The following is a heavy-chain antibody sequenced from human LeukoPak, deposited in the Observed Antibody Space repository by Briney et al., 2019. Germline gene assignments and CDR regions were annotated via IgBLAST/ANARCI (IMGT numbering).Heavy chain of an antibody. D-gene: IGHD6-13*01. Sequence: GGSLRLSCAASGFTFSSYSMNWVRQAPGKGLEWVPSISSSSSYIYYADSVKGRFTISRDNAKNSLYLQMNSLRAEDTAVYYCARDLDSSSWYGGGDYWGQGTLVTVSS. CDR1: GFTFSSYS. J-gene: IGHJ4*02. V-gene: IGHV3-21*01. CDR3: ARDLDSSSWYGGGDY. CDR2: ISSSSSYI.